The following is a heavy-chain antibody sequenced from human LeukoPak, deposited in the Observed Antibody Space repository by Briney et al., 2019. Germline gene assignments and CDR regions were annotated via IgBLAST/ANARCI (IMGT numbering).Heavy chain of an antibody. Sequence: GGSLGLSCAVSGITLSNYGMSWVRQAPGQGLEWVAGISDSGDSTNYADSVKGRFTISRDNPKNTLYLQMNSLRAEDTAVYFCAKRGVVIRVILVGFHKEAYYFDSWGQGALVTVSS. D-gene: IGHD3-22*01. V-gene: IGHV3-23*01. CDR3: AKRGVVIRVILVGFHKEAYYFDS. CDR2: ISDSGDST. CDR1: GITLSNYG. J-gene: IGHJ4*02.